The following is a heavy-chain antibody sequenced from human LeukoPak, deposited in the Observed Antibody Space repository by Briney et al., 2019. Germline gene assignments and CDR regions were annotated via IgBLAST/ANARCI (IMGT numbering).Heavy chain of an antibody. CDR1: GYSFTSYW. V-gene: IGHV5-51*01. J-gene: IGHJ1*01. D-gene: IGHD5-18*01. Sequence: GESLKISCKGSGYSFTSYWIGWVRQMPGKGLEWMGIIYPGDSDTRYSPSFQGQVTISADKSVSTAYLQWSSLKASDSGIYYCARRGSREYFQHWGQGTLVTVSS. CDR3: ARRGSREYFQH. CDR2: IYPGDSDT.